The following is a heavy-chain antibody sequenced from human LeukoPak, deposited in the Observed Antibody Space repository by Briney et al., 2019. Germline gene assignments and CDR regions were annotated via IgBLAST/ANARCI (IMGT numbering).Heavy chain of an antibody. V-gene: IGHV3-23*01. D-gene: IGHD3-10*01. J-gene: IGHJ4*02. CDR1: GFTLSNHA. Sequence: GGSLRLSCAASGFTLSNHAMIWVRQAPGKGLEWVSPISGSGAMTYYADSVKGRFTISSDNAMDTLYLQMNSLRADDTAVYYCVKDRVDGSGSQFDSWGQGSLVIVSS. CDR3: VKDRVDGSGSQFDS. CDR2: ISGSGAMT.